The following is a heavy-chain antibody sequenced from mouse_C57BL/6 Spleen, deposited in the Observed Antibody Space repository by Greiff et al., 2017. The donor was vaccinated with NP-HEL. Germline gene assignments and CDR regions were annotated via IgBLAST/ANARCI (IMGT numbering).Heavy chain of an antibody. J-gene: IGHJ3*01. V-gene: IGHV1-53*01. CDR1: GYTFTSYW. D-gene: IGHD1-1*01. CDR2: INPSNGGT. Sequence: VQLQQPGTELVKPGASAKLSCKASGYTFTSYWMHWVKQRPGQGLEWIGNINPSNGGTNYNEKFKSKATLTVDKSSSTAYMQLSSLTSEDSAVYYCARPPSYYGSSFAYWGQGTLVTVSA. CDR3: ARPPSYYGSSFAY.